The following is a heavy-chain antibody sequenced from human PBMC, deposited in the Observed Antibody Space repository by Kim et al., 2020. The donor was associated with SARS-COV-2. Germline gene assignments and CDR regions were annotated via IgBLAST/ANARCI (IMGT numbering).Heavy chain of an antibody. CDR2: INPNSGGT. V-gene: IGHV1-2*06. CDR3: ARGNYYDSSGYYDPHDY. Sequence: ASVKVSCKASGYTFTGYYMHWVRQAPGQGLEWMGRINPNSGGTNYAQKFQGRVTMTRDTSISTAYMELSRLRSDDTAVYYCARGNYYDSSGYYDPHDYWGQGTLVTVSS. D-gene: IGHD3-22*01. CDR1: GYTFTGYY. J-gene: IGHJ4*02.